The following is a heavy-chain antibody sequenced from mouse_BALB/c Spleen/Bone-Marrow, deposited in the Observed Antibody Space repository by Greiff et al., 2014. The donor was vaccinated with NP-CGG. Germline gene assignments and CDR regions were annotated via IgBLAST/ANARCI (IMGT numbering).Heavy chain of an antibody. Sequence: VMLVESGAEPVRPGSSVKISCKASGYAFSSYWMNWVKQRPGQGLEWIGQIYPGDGDTNYNGNFKDKATLTTDKSSTTAYMQLSSLTSEDSAVYFCARGGRLTGYCFDYWGQGTTLTVSS. D-gene: IGHD4-1*01. CDR1: GYAFSSYW. J-gene: IGHJ2*01. CDR2: IYPGDGDT. V-gene: IGHV1-80*01. CDR3: ARGGRLTGYCFDY.